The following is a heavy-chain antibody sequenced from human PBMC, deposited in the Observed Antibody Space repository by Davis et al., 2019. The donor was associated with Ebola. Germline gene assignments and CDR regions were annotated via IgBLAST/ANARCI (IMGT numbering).Heavy chain of an antibody. CDR2: INHSGGT. J-gene: IGHJ6*02. D-gene: IGHD3-9*01. CDR3: ARAKYYDILTGLLYYYYGMDV. V-gene: IGHV4-34*01. CDR1: GGSFSGYY. Sequence: MPSETLSLTCAVYGGSFSGYYWSWIRQPPGKGLEWIGEINHSGGTNYNPSLKSRVTISVDTSKNQFSLKLSSVTAADTAVYYCARAKYYDILTGLLYYYYGMDVWGQGTTVTVSS.